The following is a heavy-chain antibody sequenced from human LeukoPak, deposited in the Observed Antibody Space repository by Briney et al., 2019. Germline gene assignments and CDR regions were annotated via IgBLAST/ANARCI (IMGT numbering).Heavy chain of an antibody. D-gene: IGHD3-3*01. CDR2: IYYSGST. CDR1: GASFSSYY. Sequence: PSETLSLTCAVYGASFSSYYWSWIRQPPGKGLEWIGYIYYSGSTNYNPPLKSRVTISVDTSKNQFSLKLSSVTAADTAVYYCARHDFWSGYYTFDYWGQGTLVTVSS. CDR3: ARHDFWSGYYTFDY. J-gene: IGHJ4*02. V-gene: IGHV4-59*08.